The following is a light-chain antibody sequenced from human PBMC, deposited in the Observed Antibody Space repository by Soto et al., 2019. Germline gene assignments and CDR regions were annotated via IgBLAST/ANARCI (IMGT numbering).Light chain of an antibody. J-gene: IGKJ4*01. V-gene: IGKV3-11*01. CDR1: QSVINY. CDR2: DTS. CDR3: QQRANWPLT. Sequence: EIVLTQSPATLSLSPGERATLSCRASQSVINYLDWYQQKPGQAPRLLIYDTSNRATGIPARFSGCGSGTDFTLIISSLEPEDFAVYYCQQRANWPLTFGGGTKVEIK.